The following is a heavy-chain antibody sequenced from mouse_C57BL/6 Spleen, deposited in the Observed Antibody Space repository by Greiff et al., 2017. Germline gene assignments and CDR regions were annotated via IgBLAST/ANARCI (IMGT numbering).Heavy chain of an antibody. CDR2: ISSGGDYI. J-gene: IGHJ4*01. V-gene: IGHV5-9-1*02. CDR3: TRDRYDYGEVYYAMDY. Sequence: EVQVVESGEGLVKPGGSLKLSCAASGFTFSSYAMSWVRQTPEKRLEWVAYISSGGDYIYYADTVKGRFTISRDNARNTLYLQMSSLKSEDTAMYYCTRDRYDYGEVYYAMDYWGQGTSVTVSS. D-gene: IGHD2-4*01. CDR1: GFTFSSYA.